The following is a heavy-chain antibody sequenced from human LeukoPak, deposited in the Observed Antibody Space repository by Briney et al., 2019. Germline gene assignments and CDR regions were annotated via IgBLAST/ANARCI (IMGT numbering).Heavy chain of an antibody. CDR1: GGSISSGGYY. Sequence: SETLSLTCTVSGGSISSGGYYWSWIRQHPGKGLEWIGYIYYSGSTYYNPSLKSRVTISVDTSKNQFSLKLSSVTAADTAVYYCAREPIAAALDCWGQGTLVTVSS. V-gene: IGHV4-31*03. CDR3: AREPIAAALDC. CDR2: IYYSGST. D-gene: IGHD6-13*01. J-gene: IGHJ4*02.